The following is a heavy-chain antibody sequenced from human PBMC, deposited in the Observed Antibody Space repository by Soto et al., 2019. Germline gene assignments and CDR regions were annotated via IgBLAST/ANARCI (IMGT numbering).Heavy chain of an antibody. CDR3: ARHYSAMGV. J-gene: IGHJ6*02. V-gene: IGHV3-53*02. Sequence: EVQLVETGGDLIQPGGSLRLSCAASGFTVSSDSMTWVRQAPGKGLEWISIIYSDNNTDYAVSVKGRFSISTDTSKNTLYRQMNSLRAEDTAEYYCARHYSAMGVWGQGTRVTVSS. CDR2: IYSDNNT. CDR1: GFTVSSDS.